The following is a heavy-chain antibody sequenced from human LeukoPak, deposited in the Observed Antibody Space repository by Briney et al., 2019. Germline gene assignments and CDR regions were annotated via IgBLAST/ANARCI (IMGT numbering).Heavy chain of an antibody. CDR1: GYTFTGYY. V-gene: IGHV1-2*06. CDR3: ARANGDQRSNAFDI. D-gene: IGHD4-17*01. CDR2: INPNSGGT. J-gene: IGHJ3*02. Sequence: ASVKVSCKASGYTFTGYYMHRVRQAPGQGLEWMGRINPNSGGTNYAQKFQGRVTMTRDTSISTAYMELSRLRSDDTAVYYCARANGDQRSNAFDIWGQGTMVTVSS.